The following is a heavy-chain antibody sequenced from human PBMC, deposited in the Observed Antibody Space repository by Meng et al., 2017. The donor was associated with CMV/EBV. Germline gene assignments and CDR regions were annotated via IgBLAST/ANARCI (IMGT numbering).Heavy chain of an antibody. J-gene: IGHJ4*02. CDR3: AREMPIAAAGCFDY. CDR2: IYTSGST. Sequence: QVQLQEAGPGLVKPSGTRALTCTVLGGSISSYYWGWVRQPAGKGLEWIGRIYTSGSTNYNPSLKSRVTMSVDTSKNQFSLKLSSVTAADTAVYYCAREMPIAAAGCFDYWGQGTLVTVSS. D-gene: IGHD6-13*01. V-gene: IGHV4-4*07. CDR1: GGSISSYY.